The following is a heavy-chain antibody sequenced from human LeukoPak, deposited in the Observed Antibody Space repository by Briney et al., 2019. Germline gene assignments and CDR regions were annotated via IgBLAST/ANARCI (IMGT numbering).Heavy chain of an antibody. CDR3: AKGAEIDH. J-gene: IGHJ4*02. Sequence: PGGSLRLSCAASGFNFNNFAMSWVRQAPGKGPEWLSAMTGPADTTYYAESVKGRFTISRDYSKSMVYLQMTSLRVEDTATYYCAKGAEIDHWGQGTLVTVSS. V-gene: IGHV3-23*01. CDR2: MTGPADTT. CDR1: GFNFNNFA.